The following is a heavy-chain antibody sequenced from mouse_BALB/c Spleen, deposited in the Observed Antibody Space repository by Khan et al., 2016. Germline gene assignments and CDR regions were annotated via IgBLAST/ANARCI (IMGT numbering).Heavy chain of an antibody. Sequence: QCQLVQSGPELKKPGETVKISCKASGYTFKNYGMNWVKQAPGKGLKWMGWINTNTGEATYVEDFKGRFVFSLEASASTAYLQINNLKNEDTATYFCARKFRGMDYWGQGTSVTVSS. CDR1: GYTFKNYG. V-gene: IGHV9-3*02. CDR2: INTNTGEA. J-gene: IGHJ4*01. CDR3: ARKFRGMDY.